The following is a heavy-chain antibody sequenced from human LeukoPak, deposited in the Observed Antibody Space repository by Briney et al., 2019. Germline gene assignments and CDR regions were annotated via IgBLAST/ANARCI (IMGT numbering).Heavy chain of an antibody. CDR2: IYYSGST. J-gene: IGHJ4*02. CDR1: GGSISSYY. CDR3: AKSVVVECFGGTCYFDY. D-gene: IGHD2-15*01. V-gene: IGHV4-59*01. Sequence: SETLSLTCTVSGGSISSYYWSWIRQPPGKGLEWIGYIYYSGSTNYNPSLKSRVTISVDTSKNQFSLKLSSVTAADTAVYYCAKSVVVECFGGTCYFDYWGLGTLVTVS.